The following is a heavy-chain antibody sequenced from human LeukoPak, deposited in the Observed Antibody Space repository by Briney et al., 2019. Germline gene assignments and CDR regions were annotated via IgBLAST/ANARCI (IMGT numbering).Heavy chain of an antibody. Sequence: SETLSLTCTVSGGSISSSVYYWGWIRQPPGKGLEWIGSIYYSGSTNYNPSLKSRVTISVDTSKNQFSLKLSSVTAADTAVYYCARGGSGSYVWWPNLSYFDPWGQGTLVTVSS. V-gene: IGHV4-39*07. CDR1: GGSISSSVYY. CDR3: ARGGSGSYVWWPNLSYFDP. CDR2: IYYSGST. D-gene: IGHD3-10*01. J-gene: IGHJ5*02.